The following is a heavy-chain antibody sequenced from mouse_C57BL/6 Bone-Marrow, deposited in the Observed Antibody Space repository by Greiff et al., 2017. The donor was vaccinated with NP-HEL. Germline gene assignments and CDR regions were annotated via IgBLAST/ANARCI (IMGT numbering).Heavy chain of an antibody. CDR2: ISSGGSYT. CDR1: GFTFSSYG. V-gene: IGHV5-6*01. CDR3: ARPIYYGYESLMDY. J-gene: IGHJ4*01. D-gene: IGHD2-2*01. Sequence: EVQLVESGGDLVKPGGSLKLSCAASGFTFSSYGMSWVRQTPDKRLEWVATISSGGSYTYYPDSVKGRFTISRDNAKNTLYLQMSSLKSEDTAMYYCARPIYYGYESLMDYWGQGTSVTVSS.